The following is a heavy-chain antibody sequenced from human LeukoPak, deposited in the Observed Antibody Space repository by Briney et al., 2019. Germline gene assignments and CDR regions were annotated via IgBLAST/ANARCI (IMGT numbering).Heavy chain of an antibody. D-gene: IGHD6-6*01. J-gene: IGHJ4*02. Sequence: PSETLSHTRTVSGGSISSYYWTCIRQPPGRGLGLEWIGYIYYSGGTNYNPSLKRRVTISIDTSKNQDALKLSSVTAADTAVYYCARLWDSSSSLDYLGQGSLVTVSS. CDR1: GGSISSYY. CDR3: ARLWDSSSSLDY. V-gene: IGHV4-59*08. CDR2: IYYSGGT.